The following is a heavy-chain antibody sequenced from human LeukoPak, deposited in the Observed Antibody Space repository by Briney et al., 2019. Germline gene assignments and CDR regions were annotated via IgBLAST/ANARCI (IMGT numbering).Heavy chain of an antibody. CDR2: IIPIFGTA. J-gene: IGHJ6*03. CDR1: GGTFSSYA. D-gene: IGHD2-2*01. Sequence: ASVKVSCKASGGTFSSYAISMVRQAPGQGLEWMGGIIPIFGTANYAQKFRGRVTITADESTSTAYMELSSLRSEDTAVYYCARGPKGIVVVPAAIKVPYYYYMDVWGKGTTVTVSS. CDR3: ARGPKGIVVVPAAIKVPYYYYMDV. V-gene: IGHV1-69*01.